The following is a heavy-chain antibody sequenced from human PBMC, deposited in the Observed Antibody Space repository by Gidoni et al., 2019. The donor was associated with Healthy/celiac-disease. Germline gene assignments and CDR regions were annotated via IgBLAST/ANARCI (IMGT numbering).Heavy chain of an antibody. CDR1: GYTITRHG. CDR2: ISASNGNT. D-gene: IGHD3-3*01. Sequence: QVQLVQSGAEVKKPGASVKVSCQASGYTITRHGISWVRQAPGQGLEWMGWISASNGNTIYSQKLQGRVTMTTDTSTSTAYMELMSLRSDDTAVYYCARLGLVGTIFGVVIDNYYYYGMDVWGQGTTVTVSS. J-gene: IGHJ6*02. CDR3: ARLGLVGTIFGVVIDNYYYYGMDV. V-gene: IGHV1-18*01.